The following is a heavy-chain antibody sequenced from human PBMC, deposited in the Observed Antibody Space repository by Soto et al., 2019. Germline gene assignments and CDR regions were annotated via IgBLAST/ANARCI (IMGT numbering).Heavy chain of an antibody. J-gene: IGHJ4*02. Sequence: QVQLQQWGAGLLKPSETLSLTCTVSGGSFSGYFWTWIRQPPGKGLEWLAEINHSGITNYNPSVESRVSMSVDTSKNQFSLRLYSVTAADTAVYYCVRGPCNYNSRYFDYWGQGTLVTVSS. CDR2: INHSGIT. CDR1: GGSFSGYF. D-gene: IGHD4-4*01. CDR3: VRGPCNYNSRYFDY. V-gene: IGHV4-34*01.